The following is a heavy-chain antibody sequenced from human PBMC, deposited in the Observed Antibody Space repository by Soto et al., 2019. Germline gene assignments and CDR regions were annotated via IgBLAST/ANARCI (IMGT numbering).Heavy chain of an antibody. CDR2: ISISGTDI. Sequence: GGSLRLSCAASGFSFSGYYMTWIRQAPGKGLECISYISISGTDINYADSVKGRFTISRYNVKNSLYLQMNNLSADDTAVYYCAREVVVSRTRGFDPWGQGTLVTVFS. V-gene: IGHV3-11*06. CDR3: AREVVVSRTRGFDP. J-gene: IGHJ5*02. D-gene: IGHD2-15*01. CDR1: GFSFSGYY.